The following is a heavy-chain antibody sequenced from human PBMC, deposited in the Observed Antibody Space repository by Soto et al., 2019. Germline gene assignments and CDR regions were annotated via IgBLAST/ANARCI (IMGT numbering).Heavy chain of an antibody. CDR2: IHDSGST. D-gene: IGHD3-3*01. Sequence: QVQLQESGPGLVKPSETLSLTCTVSGGSISSYYWSWIRQPPGKGLEWIGYIHDSGSTNYNPSLKSRVTISVDTSKNQFSLKLSSVSAADTAVYYCARHLRFYDFWSGYYDHYDGFDIWGQGTMVTVSS. J-gene: IGHJ3*02. CDR1: GGSISSYY. CDR3: ARHLRFYDFWSGYYDHYDGFDI. V-gene: IGHV4-59*08.